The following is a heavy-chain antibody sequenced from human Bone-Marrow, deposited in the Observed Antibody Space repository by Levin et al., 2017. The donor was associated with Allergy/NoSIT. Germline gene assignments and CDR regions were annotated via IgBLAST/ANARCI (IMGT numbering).Heavy chain of an antibody. CDR1: GGSFSDYS. CDR2: MNHRGST. D-gene: IGHD3-10*01. Sequence: SQTLSLTCAVYGGSFSDYSWTWIRQSPGRGLEWIGEMNHRGSTKYNPSLKSRVTISVDTSKNQFSLTLTSVTAADTAVYHCARMVRRVIKDFLYYYYYMDVWGKGTTVTVSS. J-gene: IGHJ6*03. V-gene: IGHV4-34*01. CDR3: ARMVRRVIKDFLYYYYYMDV.